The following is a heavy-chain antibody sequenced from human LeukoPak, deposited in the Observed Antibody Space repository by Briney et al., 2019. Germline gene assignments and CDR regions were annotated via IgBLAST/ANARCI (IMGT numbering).Heavy chain of an antibody. V-gene: IGHV1-2*02. CDR1: GYTFTGYY. Sequence: ASVKVSCKASGYTFTGYYMHWVRQAPGQRLEWMGWINPNSGGTNYAQKFQGRVTMTRDTSISTAYMELSRLRSDDTAVYYCAIVMITFGGVIDPWGQGTLVTVSS. D-gene: IGHD3-16*01. CDR3: AIVMITFGGVIDP. J-gene: IGHJ5*02. CDR2: INPNSGGT.